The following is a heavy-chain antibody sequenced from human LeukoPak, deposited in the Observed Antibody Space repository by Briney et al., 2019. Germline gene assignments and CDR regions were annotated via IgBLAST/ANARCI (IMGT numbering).Heavy chain of an antibody. Sequence: GGSLRLSCAASGFTFSSYWMSWVRQAPGKGLEWVANIKQDGSEKFYVDSVKGRFTVSRDNAKNSLYLQMNSLRAEDTALHYCARIYSSGWLYYFDYWGQGTLVTVSS. J-gene: IGHJ4*02. CDR2: IKQDGSEK. CDR3: ARIYSSGWLYYFDY. CDR1: GFTFSSYW. D-gene: IGHD6-19*01. V-gene: IGHV3-7*01.